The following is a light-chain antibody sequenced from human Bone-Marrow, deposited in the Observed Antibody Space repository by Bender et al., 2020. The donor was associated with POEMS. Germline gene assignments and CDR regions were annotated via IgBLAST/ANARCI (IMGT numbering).Light chain of an antibody. Sequence: QSVLTQPPSASGTPGQKVTISCSGSNSNIGNDFVTWYQQFPGRAPKLLIYDNSKRPSGVPDRFSDSRSGTSATLGITGLQAEDEADYYCQSYDSSLSGSWVFGGGTKLTVL. V-gene: IGLV1-51*01. J-gene: IGLJ3*02. CDR3: QSYDSSLSGSWV. CDR2: DNS. CDR1: NSNIGNDF.